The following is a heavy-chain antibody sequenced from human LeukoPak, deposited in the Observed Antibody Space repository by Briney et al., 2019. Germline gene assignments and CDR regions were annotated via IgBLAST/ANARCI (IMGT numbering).Heavy chain of an antibody. J-gene: IGHJ4*02. CDR2: IIPIFGTA. Sequence: ASVKVSCKASGGTFSSYAISWVRQAPGQGLEWMGRIIPIFGTANYAQKFQGRVTITTDESTSTAYMELSSLRSDDTAVYYCARVGTYCSSTSCYGEVFDYWGQGTLVTVSS. V-gene: IGHV1-69*05. CDR1: GGTFSSYA. D-gene: IGHD2-2*01. CDR3: ARVGTYCSSTSCYGEVFDY.